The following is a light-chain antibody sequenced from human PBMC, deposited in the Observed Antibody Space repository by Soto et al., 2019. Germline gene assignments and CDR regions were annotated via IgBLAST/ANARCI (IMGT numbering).Light chain of an antibody. Sequence: QSAPTQPASVSGSPGQSITISCTGTSSYIGRYNYVSWYQQYPGKAPKFMIYDVSNRPSGVSNRFSGSKSGNTASLTISGLQAEDEADYYCSSYISSSTYVFGTGTKVTVL. CDR1: SSYIGRYNY. J-gene: IGLJ1*01. CDR3: SSYISSSTYV. V-gene: IGLV2-14*01. CDR2: DVS.